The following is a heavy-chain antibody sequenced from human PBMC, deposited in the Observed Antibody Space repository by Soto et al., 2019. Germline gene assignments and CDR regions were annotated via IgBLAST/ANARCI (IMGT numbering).Heavy chain of an antibody. V-gene: IGHV4-61*01. CDR3: ARGGGYNFFVEGPGWYFDL. CDR2: IYYSGST. CDR1: GGSVSSGSYY. J-gene: IGHJ2*01. Sequence: SETLSLTCTVSGGSVSSGSYYWSWIRQPPGKGLEWIGYIYYSGSTNYNPSLKSRVTISVDTSKNQFSLKLSSVTAADTAVYYCARGGGYNFFVEGPGWYFDLWGRGTLVTVSS. D-gene: IGHD5-12*01.